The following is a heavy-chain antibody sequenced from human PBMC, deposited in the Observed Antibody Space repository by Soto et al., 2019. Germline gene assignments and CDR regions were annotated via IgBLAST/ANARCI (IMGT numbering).Heavy chain of an antibody. D-gene: IGHD3-10*01. CDR2: ISGSGDKT. CDR1: GFTFNHYA. V-gene: IGHV3-23*01. J-gene: IGHJ4*02. Sequence: EVQLLESGGGLVHPGVSLRLSCAASGFTFNHYAMSWVRQAPGKGLEWVSAISGSGDKTYHADSLKGRLAISRDNSKNTLFLQLNNLSADDTAVYYCAKDRGAFWGFTNWGLGTLVTVSS. CDR3: AKDRGAFWGFTN.